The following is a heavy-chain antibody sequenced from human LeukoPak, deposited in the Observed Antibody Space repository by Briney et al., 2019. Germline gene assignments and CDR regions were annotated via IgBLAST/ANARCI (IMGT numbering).Heavy chain of an antibody. CDR3: AKGDYGGDFRYFDY. J-gene: IGHJ4*02. Sequence: GGCMRLSCAASGFTFSSYSMNWVRQGPGRGLEWVSAISGHGDSTYYADSVKGRFTISRDNSKNTLFLQMSSLRAEDTAVYYCAKGDYGGDFRYFDYWGQGTLVTVSS. V-gene: IGHV3-23*01. D-gene: IGHD4-23*01. CDR2: ISGHGDST. CDR1: GFTFSSYS.